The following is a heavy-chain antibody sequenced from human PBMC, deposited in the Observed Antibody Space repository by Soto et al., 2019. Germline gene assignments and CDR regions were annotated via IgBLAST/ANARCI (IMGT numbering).Heavy chain of an antibody. V-gene: IGHV3-7*01. D-gene: IGHD3-3*01. Sequence: GGSLRLSCAASGFTFSYYWMTWVRQAPGKGLEWVANIKQDGSERYYGDSVKGRFTISRDNAKNSLFLQMNSLRAEDTAMYYCARYSSDFKGFDSWGQGALVTVSS. CDR3: ARYSSDFKGFDS. CDR1: GFTFSYYW. CDR2: IKQDGSER. J-gene: IGHJ5*01.